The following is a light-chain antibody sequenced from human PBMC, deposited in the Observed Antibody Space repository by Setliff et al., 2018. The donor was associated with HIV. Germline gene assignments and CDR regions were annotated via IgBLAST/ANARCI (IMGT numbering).Light chain of an antibody. V-gene: IGLV2-23*01. CDR1: SSDVGIYNF. Sequence: QSALAQPASVSGSPGQSVTTACTGTSSDVGIYNFVSWYQQHPGTAPKLMIFEGSKRPSAVSNRFSGSKSGNTASLTISGLQAEDEADYYCCSNTGSNTYVFGSGTRSPS. CDR2: EGS. CDR3: CSNTGSNTYV. J-gene: IGLJ1*01.